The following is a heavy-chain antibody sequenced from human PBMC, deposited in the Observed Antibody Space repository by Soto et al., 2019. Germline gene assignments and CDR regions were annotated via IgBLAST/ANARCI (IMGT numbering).Heavy chain of an antibody. CDR1: GGSISSYY. CDR2: IYYSGST. V-gene: IGHV4-59*01. D-gene: IGHD1-7*01. Sequence: SETLSLTCTVSGGSISSYYWSGIRQPPGKGLEWIGYIYYSGSTNYNPSLKSRVTISVDASKNQFSLKLSSVTAADTAVYYCASGGTGTTPPFDYWGQGTLVAVCS. J-gene: IGHJ4*02. CDR3: ASGGTGTTPPFDY.